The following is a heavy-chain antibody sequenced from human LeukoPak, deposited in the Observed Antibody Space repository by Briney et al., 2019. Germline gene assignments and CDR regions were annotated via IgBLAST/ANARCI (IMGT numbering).Heavy chain of an antibody. Sequence: SGGSLRLSCAASGLTFSTYTMAWVRQAPGGGLEWVSGISGDGYSTYYADSVKGRFAISRDNSKSTLYLQMNSLRAEDTAVYYCAKDFGRNLGGPGYWGRGTRVTVSS. CDR1: GLTFSTYT. CDR2: ISGDGYST. CDR3: AKDFGRNLGGPGY. V-gene: IGHV3-23*01. D-gene: IGHD3-10*01. J-gene: IGHJ4*02.